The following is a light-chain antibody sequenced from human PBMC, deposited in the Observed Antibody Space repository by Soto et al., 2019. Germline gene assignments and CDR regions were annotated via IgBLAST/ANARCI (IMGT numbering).Light chain of an antibody. CDR2: KTS. J-gene: IGKJ1*01. CDR3: QQSYRNPRT. V-gene: IGKV1-5*03. Sequence: DIQMTQSPSTLSASVGDRVSITCRASQSLNSWLAWYQQKPGKAPKLLIYKTSTLESGVPSRFGGSGSGTDFTLTISSLQPEDFATYYCQQSYRNPRTFGLGTKVDIK. CDR1: QSLNSW.